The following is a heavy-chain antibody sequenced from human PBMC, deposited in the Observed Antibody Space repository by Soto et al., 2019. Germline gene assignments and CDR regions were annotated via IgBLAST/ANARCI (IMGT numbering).Heavy chain of an antibody. D-gene: IGHD2-15*01. V-gene: IGHV4-59*01. CDR1: GGSISSYY. Sequence: SETLSLTCTVSGGSISSYYWSWIRQPPGKGLEWIGYIYYSGSTNYNPSLKGRVTISVDTSKNQFSLKLSSVTAADTAVYYCARAGDLGYCSGGSCYSLGGWFDPWGQGTLVTVSS. CDR3: ARAGDLGYCSGGSCYSLGGWFDP. J-gene: IGHJ5*02. CDR2: IYYSGST.